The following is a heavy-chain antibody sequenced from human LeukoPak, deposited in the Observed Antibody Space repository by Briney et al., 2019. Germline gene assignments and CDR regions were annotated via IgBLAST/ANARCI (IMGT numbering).Heavy chain of an antibody. CDR1: GFTFSSYG. CDR3: AKARGVTTGY. CDR2: ISGSGGST. Sequence: GGSLRLSCAASGFTFSSYGMSWVRQAPGKGLEWVSAISGSGGSTYYADSVKGRFTISRDNPKNTLYLQMNSLRAEDTAVYYCAKARGVTTGYWGQGTLVTVSS. V-gene: IGHV3-23*01. D-gene: IGHD2-21*02. J-gene: IGHJ4*02.